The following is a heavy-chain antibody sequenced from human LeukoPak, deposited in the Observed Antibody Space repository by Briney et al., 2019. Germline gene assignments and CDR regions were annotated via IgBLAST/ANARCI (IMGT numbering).Heavy chain of an antibody. D-gene: IGHD3-3*01. V-gene: IGHV4-59*11. Sequence: ASETLSLTCTVSGGFISSHYWSWIRQPPGKGLEWIGYIYYSGSTNYNPSLKSRVTISVDMSKNQFSLKLSSVTAADTAVYYCARGVYDFWSGYPHNWFAPWGQGTLVTVSS. CDR2: IYYSGST. CDR3: ARGVYDFWSGYPHNWFAP. J-gene: IGHJ5*02. CDR1: GGFISSHY.